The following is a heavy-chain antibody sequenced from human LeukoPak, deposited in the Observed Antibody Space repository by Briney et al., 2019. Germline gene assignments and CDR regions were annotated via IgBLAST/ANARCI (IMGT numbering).Heavy chain of an antibody. CDR2: IGGSGGGI. Sequence: GGSLRLSCAASRFTFSSYAMSWVRQAPGMRLEWVSTIGGSGGGIYYADSVKGRFTISGDNSQSTLYLQMNSLRAEDTAVYYCAKYRGFGDSYDSWGQGTLVTVSS. CDR3: AKYRGFGDSYDS. V-gene: IGHV3-23*01. J-gene: IGHJ4*02. D-gene: IGHD3-10*01. CDR1: RFTFSSYA.